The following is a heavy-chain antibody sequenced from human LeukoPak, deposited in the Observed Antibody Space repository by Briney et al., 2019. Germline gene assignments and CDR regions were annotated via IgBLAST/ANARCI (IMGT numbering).Heavy chain of an antibody. CDR3: AKLSRDDYFDY. CDR1: GFTFSSYS. J-gene: IGHJ4*02. V-gene: IGHV3-21*04. CDR2: ISSSSRYI. D-gene: IGHD3-10*01. Sequence: GGALRLSCAASGFTFSSYSMNWVRQAPGKGLEWVSSISSSSRYIYYADSVKGRFTISRDNAKNSMYLQMNSLRAEDTATYYCAKLSRDDYFDYWGQGTLVTVSS.